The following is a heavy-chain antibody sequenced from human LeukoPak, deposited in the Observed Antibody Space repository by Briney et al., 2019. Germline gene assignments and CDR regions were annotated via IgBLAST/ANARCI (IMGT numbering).Heavy chain of an antibody. CDR2: ISAYNGNT. D-gene: IGHD2-2*01. CDR3: ARGPDIVVDNWFDP. CDR1: GYTFTSYG. V-gene: IGHV1-18*01. Sequence: ASVKVSCKASGYTFTSYGISWVRQAPGQGLEWMGWISAYNGNTNYAQKLQGRVTMTADTSTSSAYMELRSLRSDDTAVYYCARGPDIVVDNWFDPWGQGTLVTVSS. J-gene: IGHJ5*02.